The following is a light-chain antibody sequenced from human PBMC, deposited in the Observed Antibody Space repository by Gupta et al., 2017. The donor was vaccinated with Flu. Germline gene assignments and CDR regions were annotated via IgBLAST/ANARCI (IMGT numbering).Light chain of an antibody. Sequence: SVLAQPPSASGTPGQRVTISCSGSSSNIGSNTVNWYQQVPGMAPKLLIYGNNQRPSGVPDRFSGSKSGTSASLAINGLQSEDEADYYCAAWDDSLNGHYVFGTGTKVTVL. J-gene: IGLJ1*01. V-gene: IGLV1-44*01. CDR1: SSNIGSNT. CDR2: GNN. CDR3: AAWDDSLNGHYV.